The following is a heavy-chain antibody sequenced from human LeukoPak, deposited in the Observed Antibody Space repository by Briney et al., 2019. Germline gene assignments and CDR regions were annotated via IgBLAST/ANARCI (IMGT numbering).Heavy chain of an antibody. D-gene: IGHD2-15*01. CDR2: ISSISSYI. J-gene: IGHJ4*02. CDR1: GFTLSSYS. V-gene: IGHV3-21*01. Sequence: AESLTLSCAASGFTLSSYSMNWVRQAPGDGLEWVSSISSISSYIYYADSVKSLITISRDNAKNSLYLKMNSLRAEDTSVEYGSRDVVVTVVVTKYCIDYWGQGTLVTVSS. CDR3: SRDVVVTVVVTKYCIDY.